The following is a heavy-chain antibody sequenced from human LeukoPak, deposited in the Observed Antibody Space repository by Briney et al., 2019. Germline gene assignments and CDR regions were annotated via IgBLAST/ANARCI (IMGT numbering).Heavy chain of an antibody. CDR2: IYHSGST. CDR1: GYSISSGYY. CDR3: ARVIGSIAARRNDAFDI. J-gene: IGHJ3*02. D-gene: IGHD6-6*01. V-gene: IGHV4-38-2*02. Sequence: SETLSLTCTVSGYSISSGYYWGWIRQPPGKGLEWIGSIYHSGSTYYNPSLKSRVTISVDTSKNQFSLKLSSVTAADTAVYYCARVIGSIAARRNDAFDIWGQGTMVTVSS.